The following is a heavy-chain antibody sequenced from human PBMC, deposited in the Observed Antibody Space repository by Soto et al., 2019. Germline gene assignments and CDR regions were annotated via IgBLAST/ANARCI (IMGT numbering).Heavy chain of an antibody. Sequence: QVQLQESGPGLVKPSQTLSLTCTVSGGSISSGGYYWSWIRQHPGKGLAWIGYIYYSGSTYYNPALRSRVTISVETTKNQFSLKLSSVTAADTAVYYCARGSVVAATLFDYCGQGTLITVYS. CDR2: IYYSGST. CDR1: GGSISSGGYY. V-gene: IGHV4-31*03. D-gene: IGHD2-15*01. CDR3: ARGSVVAATLFDY. J-gene: IGHJ4*02.